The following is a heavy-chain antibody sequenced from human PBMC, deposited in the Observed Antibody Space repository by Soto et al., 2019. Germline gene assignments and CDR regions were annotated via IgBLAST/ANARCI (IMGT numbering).Heavy chain of an antibody. CDR1: GGTLNNYA. V-gene: IGHV1-69*13. Sequence: VASVKVSCKASGGTLNNYAINWVRQAPGQGLEWMGGILPVSAPPDYAQTFQGRVSITADHSTSTVYMELSRLKSDDTAVYFCATDSNYDVSNSFWGQGTLVTVSS. D-gene: IGHD3-3*01. J-gene: IGHJ4*02. CDR3: ATDSNYDVSNSF. CDR2: ILPVSAPP.